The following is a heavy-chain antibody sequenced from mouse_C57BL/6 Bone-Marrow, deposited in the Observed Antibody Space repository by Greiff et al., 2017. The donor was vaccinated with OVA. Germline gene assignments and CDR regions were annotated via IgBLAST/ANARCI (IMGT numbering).Heavy chain of an antibody. V-gene: IGHV1-64*01. CDR1: GYTFTSYW. D-gene: IGHD2-2*01. CDR2: IHPNSGST. CDR3: ASPYGYEFHWYFDV. J-gene: IGHJ1*03. Sequence: VQLQQPGAELVKPGASVKLSCKASGYTFTSYWMHWVKQRPGQGLEWIGMIHPNSGSTNYNEKFKSKATLTVDKSSSTAYMQLSSLTSEDSAVYYCASPYGYEFHWYFDVWGTGTTVTVSS.